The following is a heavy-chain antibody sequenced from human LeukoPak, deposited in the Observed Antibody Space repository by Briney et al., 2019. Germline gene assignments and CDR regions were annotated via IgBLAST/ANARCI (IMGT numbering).Heavy chain of an antibody. V-gene: IGHV3-30*02. Sequence: PGGSLRLSCAASGFTLSSYGMHWVRQAPGKGLEWVAFIRYDGSNKYYADSVKGRFTISRDNAKNSLYLQMNSLRAEDTAVYYCATLRISDFWSGYYTGYDAFDIWGQGTMVTVSS. CDR1: GFTLSSYG. J-gene: IGHJ3*02. D-gene: IGHD3-3*01. CDR2: IRYDGSNK. CDR3: ATLRISDFWSGYYTGYDAFDI.